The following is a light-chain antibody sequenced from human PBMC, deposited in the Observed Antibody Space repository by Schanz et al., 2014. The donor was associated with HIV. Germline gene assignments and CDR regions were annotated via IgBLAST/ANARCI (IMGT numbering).Light chain of an antibody. V-gene: IGKV3-20*01. CDR3: QQYGSPPWT. J-gene: IGKJ1*01. CDR2: GAS. Sequence: EIVLTQSPGTLSLSPGERAALSCRASQSVSSNFLAWYQQRPGQAPRLLIFGASNRATGIPDRFSGSESGTDFTLTISRVEPEDYAVYYCQQYGSPPWTFGQGTQVEVK. CDR1: QSVSSNF.